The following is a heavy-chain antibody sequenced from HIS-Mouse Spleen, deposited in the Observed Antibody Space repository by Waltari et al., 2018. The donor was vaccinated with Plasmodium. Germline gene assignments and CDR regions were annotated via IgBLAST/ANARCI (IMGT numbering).Heavy chain of an antibody. CDR2: IYHSGST. D-gene: IGHD3-10*01. Sequence: QVQLQESGPGLVKPSETLSLTCTVSGYSISSGYYWGWIRQPPGRGLEWIGSIYHSGSTYYNPPLRSRVTISVATSKNQFSLKLSSVTAADTAVYYCARVDYVSGDYYYYYGMDVWGQGTTVTVSS. J-gene: IGHJ6*02. V-gene: IGHV4-38-2*02. CDR1: GYSISSGYY. CDR3: ARVDYVSGDYYYYYGMDV.